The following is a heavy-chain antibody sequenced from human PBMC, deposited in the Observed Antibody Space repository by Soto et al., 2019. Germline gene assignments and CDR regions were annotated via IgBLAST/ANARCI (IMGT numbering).Heavy chain of an antibody. CDR1: CGSISSGDYY. CDR2: IYYTGST. V-gene: IGHV4-30-4*01. Sequence: ASETLSLTCTVSCGSISSGDYYWSWVRQPPGKDLEYIGYIYYTGSTYYNPSLKSRVTISVDTSKNQFSLKLSSVTAADTAVYYCARDTPRGYSYGSFDYWGQGTLVTVSS. D-gene: IGHD5-18*01. CDR3: ARDTPRGYSYGSFDY. J-gene: IGHJ4*02.